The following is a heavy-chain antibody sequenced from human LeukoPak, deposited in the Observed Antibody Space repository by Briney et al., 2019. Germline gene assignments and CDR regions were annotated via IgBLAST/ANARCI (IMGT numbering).Heavy chain of an antibody. V-gene: IGHV4-59*01. Sequence: MPSETLSLTCTVSGGSISSYYWSWIRQPPGKGLEWIGYIYYSGSTSYNLSLKSRVTISVDTSKKQFSLKLSSVTAADTAFYYCARYIVSYPHDAFDIWGQGTMVTVSS. CDR2: IYYSGST. J-gene: IGHJ3*02. D-gene: IGHD1-26*01. CDR3: ARYIVSYPHDAFDI. CDR1: GGSISSYY.